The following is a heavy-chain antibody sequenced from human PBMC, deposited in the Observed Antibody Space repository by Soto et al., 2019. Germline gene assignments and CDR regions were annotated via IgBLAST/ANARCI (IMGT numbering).Heavy chain of an antibody. CDR2: INHSGST. Sequence: SETLSLTCAVYGGSFSGYYWSWIRQPPGKGLEWIGEINHSGSTNYNPSLKSRVTISADTSKNQFSLKLSSATAADTAVYDCAVAMTTVTTYDYWGQGTLVTVSS. V-gene: IGHV4-34*01. J-gene: IGHJ4*02. CDR3: AVAMTTVTTYDY. D-gene: IGHD4-17*01. CDR1: GGSFSGYY.